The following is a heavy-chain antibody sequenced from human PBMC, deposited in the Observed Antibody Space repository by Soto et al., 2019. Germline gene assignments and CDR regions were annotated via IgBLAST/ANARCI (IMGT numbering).Heavy chain of an antibody. J-gene: IGHJ6*02. CDR3: ARERVVVPATIFYYYALDV. V-gene: IGHV3-7*05. CDR2: VKQDGSER. D-gene: IGHD2-15*01. Sequence: GGSLRLSCAASGFSFSDYWMSWVRQAPGKGLEWVANVKQDGSERYYVDSVKGRLTISRDNAKNSRYLQMNSLRAEDTAVYYCARERVVVPATIFYYYALDVWGQGTTVTVSS. CDR1: GFSFSDYW.